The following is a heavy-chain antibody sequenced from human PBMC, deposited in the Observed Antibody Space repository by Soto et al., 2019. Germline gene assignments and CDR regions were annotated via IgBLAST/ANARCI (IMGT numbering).Heavy chain of an antibody. J-gene: IGHJ4*02. Sequence: EVQLVETGGGLIQPGGSLRLSCAASGFTVSSNYMSWVRQAPGKGLEWVSVIYSGGSTYYADSVKGRFTISRDNSKNPLYLQMNSLRAEDTAVYYCAGNSHPGYCGGDCYFGYWGQGTLVTVSS. V-gene: IGHV3-53*02. CDR1: GFTVSSNY. CDR3: AGNSHPGYCGGDCYFGY. CDR2: IYSGGST. D-gene: IGHD2-21*02.